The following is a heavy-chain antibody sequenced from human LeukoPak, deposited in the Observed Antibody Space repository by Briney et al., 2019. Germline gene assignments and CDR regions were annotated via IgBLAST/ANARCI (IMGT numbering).Heavy chain of an antibody. CDR3: TRFRRDGYTGRD. CDR1: GFTFGDYA. V-gene: IGHV3-49*04. Sequence: QPGRSLRLSCTASGFTFGDYAMSWVRQAPGKGLEWVGFIRSKAYGGTTEYAASVKGRFTISSDDAKSIAYLQMNSLNTEDTALNYCTRFRRDGYTGRDWGQGTLVTVSS. CDR2: IRSKAYGGTT. J-gene: IGHJ4*02. D-gene: IGHD5-24*01.